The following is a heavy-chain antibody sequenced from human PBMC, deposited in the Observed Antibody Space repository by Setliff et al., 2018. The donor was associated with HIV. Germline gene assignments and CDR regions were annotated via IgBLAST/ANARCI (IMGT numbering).Heavy chain of an antibody. J-gene: IGHJ4*02. CDR1: SGSFSGYR. CDR2: INHRGST. V-gene: IGHV4-34*01. CDR3: ARQGEVGAPFDY. D-gene: IGHD1-26*01. Sequence: SETLSLTCAVYSGSFSGYRWTWIRQPPGKGLEWIGEINHRGSTTYNPSLKSRVTISIDTSKNQFSLRLSSVTAADTAVYYCARQGEVGAPFDYWGQGTLVTVSS.